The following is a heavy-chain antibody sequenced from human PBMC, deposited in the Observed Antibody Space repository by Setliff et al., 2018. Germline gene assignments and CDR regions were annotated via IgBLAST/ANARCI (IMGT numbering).Heavy chain of an antibody. CDR2: IHHSGST. CDR1: GGSFSSYY. D-gene: IGHD5-12*01. J-gene: IGHJ4*02. V-gene: IGHV4-34*01. CDR3: ARESRFGYSGYDCAFDF. Sequence: SETLSLTCAVYGGSFSSYYWNWIRQPPGKGLEWIGEIHHSGSTKYNPSLKSRVTIPVDMSKNQFSLNIDSVTAADTAVYYCARESRFGYSGYDCAFDFWGQGMLVTVSS.